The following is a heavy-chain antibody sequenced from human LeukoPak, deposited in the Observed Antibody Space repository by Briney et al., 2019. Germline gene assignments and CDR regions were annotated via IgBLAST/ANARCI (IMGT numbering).Heavy chain of an antibody. CDR3: ARWGASGLALIYYYGMDV. V-gene: IGHV1-46*01. J-gene: IGHJ6*02. CDR1: GYTFSRYY. Sequence: ASVKVSCKASGYTFSRYYMHWVRQAPGQGLEWMGIINPSGGSTNYAQKFQGRVTMTRDTSTRIVYMELSSLRSEDTAVYYCARWGASGLALIYYYGMDVWGQGTTVTVSS. D-gene: IGHD3/OR15-3a*01. CDR2: INPSGGST.